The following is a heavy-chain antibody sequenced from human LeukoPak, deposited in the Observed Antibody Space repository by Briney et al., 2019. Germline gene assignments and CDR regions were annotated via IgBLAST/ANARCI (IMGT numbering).Heavy chain of an antibody. CDR3: TRDPYGDYASDY. D-gene: IGHD4-17*01. V-gene: IGHV3-48*03. J-gene: IGHJ4*02. CDR2: ISSSGSTI. Sequence: GGSLRLSCAASGFTFSSYEMNWVRQAPGKGLEWVSYISSSGSTIYYADSVKGRFTISRDNAKNSLYLQMNSLRAEDTAVYYCTRDPYGDYASDYWGQGTLVTVSS. CDR1: GFTFSSYE.